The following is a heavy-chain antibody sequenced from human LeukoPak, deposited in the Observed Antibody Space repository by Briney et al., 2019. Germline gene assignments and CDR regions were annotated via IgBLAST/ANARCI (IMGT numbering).Heavy chain of an antibody. Sequence: GGSLRLSCAASGFTFSSYAMNWVRQAPGQGLEWVSGISGSGGNTYYADSVKGRFTFSRDNSKNTLYLQMNSLRAEDTAVYYCAKDLYGDYTVDYWGQGTLVTVSS. D-gene: IGHD4-17*01. CDR1: GFTFSSYA. CDR3: AKDLYGDYTVDY. V-gene: IGHV3-23*01. J-gene: IGHJ4*02. CDR2: ISGSGGNT.